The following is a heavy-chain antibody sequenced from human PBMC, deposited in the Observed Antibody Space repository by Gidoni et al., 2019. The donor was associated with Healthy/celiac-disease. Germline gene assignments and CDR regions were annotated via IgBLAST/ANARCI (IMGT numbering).Heavy chain of an antibody. CDR1: GYSISSSNYY. V-gene: IGHV4-39*01. CDR2: IYSSGST. D-gene: IGHD2-21*01. Sequence: QLHLQESGPGLVKPSDTLSLTCTFSGYSISSSNYYWGWIRQPPGKGLEWIGSIYSSGSTYYNPSLKSGVTISVDTSNNQFSLRLSSVTAADTAVFYCARHSWGGGRDFDLWSQGTLVTVSS. CDR3: ARHSWGGGRDFDL. J-gene: IGHJ4*02.